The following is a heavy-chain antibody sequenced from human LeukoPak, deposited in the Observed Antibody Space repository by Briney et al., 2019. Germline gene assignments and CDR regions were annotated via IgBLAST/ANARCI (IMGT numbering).Heavy chain of an antibody. Sequence: GGSLRLSCAASGFTFSNYWMAWVRQAPGKGLEGGAIISYDGGNRYYADSVKDRFTISRDNSKSTLYLQMNSLRAEDTAIYYCARVDSSGWYWSSFDDWGQGTLVTVSS. CDR3: ARVDSSGWYWSSFDD. CDR2: ISYDGGNR. V-gene: IGHV3-30-3*01. CDR1: GFTFSNYW. D-gene: IGHD6-19*01. J-gene: IGHJ4*02.